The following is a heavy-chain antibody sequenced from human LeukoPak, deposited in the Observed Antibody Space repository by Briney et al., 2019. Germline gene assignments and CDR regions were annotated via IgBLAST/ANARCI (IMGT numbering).Heavy chain of an antibody. Sequence: SETLSLTCTVSGGSISSYYWSWIRQPPGKGLEWIGYIYYSRSTNYNPSLKSRVTISVDTSKNQFSLKLSSVTAADTAVYYCARQSSGYPPYYFDYWGQGTLVTVSS. CDR2: IYYSRST. D-gene: IGHD3-22*01. V-gene: IGHV4-59*08. J-gene: IGHJ4*02. CDR3: ARQSSGYPPYYFDY. CDR1: GGSISSYY.